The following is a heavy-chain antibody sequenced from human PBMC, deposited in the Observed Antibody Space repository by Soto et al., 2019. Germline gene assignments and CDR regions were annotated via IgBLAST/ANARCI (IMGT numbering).Heavy chain of an antibody. V-gene: IGHV3-9*03. CDR2: ISWNSDNI. CDR3: AKDKSEYPYYYGMDV. J-gene: IGHJ6*02. CDR1: GFTFDNYA. Sequence: EVQLVESGGGLVQPGRSLRLSCAASGFTFDNYAMHWVRQAPGKGLEWVSGISWNSDNIGYEDSVKGRFTISRDNAKNSLYLQMNSLRAEDMALYYCAKDKSEYPYYYGMDVWGQGTTVTVSS.